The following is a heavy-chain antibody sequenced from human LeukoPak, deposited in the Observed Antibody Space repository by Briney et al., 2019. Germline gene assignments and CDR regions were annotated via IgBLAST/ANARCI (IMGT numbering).Heavy chain of an antibody. D-gene: IGHD6-19*01. CDR2: IYYSGST. Sequence: SETLSLTCTVSGGSISSSSYYWGWIRQPPGKGLEWIGSIYYSGSTYYNPSLKSRVTISVDTSKNQFSLKLSSVTAADTAVYYCARHESSRDLAVAGSNWFDPWGQGTLVTVSS. J-gene: IGHJ5*02. CDR1: GGSISSSSYY. V-gene: IGHV4-39*01. CDR3: ARHESSRDLAVAGSNWFDP.